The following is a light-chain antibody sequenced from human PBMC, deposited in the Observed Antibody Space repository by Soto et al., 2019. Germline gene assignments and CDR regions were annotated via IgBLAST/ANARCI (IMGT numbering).Light chain of an antibody. CDR1: SSDVGGYNY. CDR2: DVS. V-gene: IGLV2-14*01. Sequence: QSALTQPASVSRSPGQSITISCTGTSSDVGGYNYVSWYQQHPGKAPKLMIYDVSNRPSGVSNRFSGSKSGNTASLTISGLQAEDEADYYCSSYTSSSTPRVFGGGTKLTVL. CDR3: SSYTSSSTPRV. J-gene: IGLJ2*01.